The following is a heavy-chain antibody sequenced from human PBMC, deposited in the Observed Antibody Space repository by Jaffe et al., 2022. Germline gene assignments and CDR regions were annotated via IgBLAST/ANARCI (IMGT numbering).Heavy chain of an antibody. Sequence: EVQLLESGGGLVQPGGSLRLSCAASGFTFSSYAMSWVRQAPGKGLEWVSAISGSGGSTYYADSVKGRFTISRDNSKNTLYLQMNSLRAEDTAVYYCASQADDYGDYVPVGYYFDYWGQGTLVTVSS. V-gene: IGHV3-23*01. CDR2: ISGSGGST. CDR3: ASQADDYGDYVPVGYYFDY. J-gene: IGHJ4*02. D-gene: IGHD4-17*01. CDR1: GFTFSSYA.